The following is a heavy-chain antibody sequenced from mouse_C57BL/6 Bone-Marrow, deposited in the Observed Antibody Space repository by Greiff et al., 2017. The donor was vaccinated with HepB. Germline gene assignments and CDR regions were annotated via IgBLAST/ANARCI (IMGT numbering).Heavy chain of an antibody. D-gene: IGHD2-12*01. CDR1: GFTFSDYY. CDR2: ISNGGGST. J-gene: IGHJ4*01. Sequence: EVKVEESGGGLVQPGGSLKLSCAASGFTFSDYYMYWVRQTPEKRLEWVAYISNGGGSTYYPDTVKGRFTISRDNAKNTLYLQMSRLKSEDTAMYYCARGSYRGYYAMEYWGQGTSVTVSS. V-gene: IGHV5-12*01. CDR3: ARGSYRGYYAMEY.